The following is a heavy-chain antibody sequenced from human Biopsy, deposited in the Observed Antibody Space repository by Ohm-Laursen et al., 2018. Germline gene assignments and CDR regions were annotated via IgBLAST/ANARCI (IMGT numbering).Heavy chain of an antibody. D-gene: IGHD3-10*01. CDR1: GYTLTELS. CDR2: FDREERKT. CDR3: ATGPYYDTRFYYNVRPFDF. J-gene: IGHJ4*02. Sequence: SVKVSCKVSGYTLTELSIHWVRQTGGKGLEWMGGFDREERKTVYAEKFQGRVTMTEDTSTDTVYMEVTSLRSDDTAVYYCATGPYYDTRFYYNVRPFDFWGQGTLITVSS. V-gene: IGHV1-24*01.